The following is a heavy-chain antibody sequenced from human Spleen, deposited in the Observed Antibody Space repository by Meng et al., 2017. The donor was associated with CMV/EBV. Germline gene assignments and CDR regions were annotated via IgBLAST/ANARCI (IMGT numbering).Heavy chain of an antibody. CDR2: ISWNSDNI. D-gene: IGHD6-6*01. J-gene: IGHJ3*02. V-gene: IGHV3-9*01. Sequence: GGSLRLSCVVSGFAFNDYAMHWVRQPPGKGLEWVSGISWNSDNIGYVDSVKGRFTISRDSAKNSLYLQMNSLRPGDTALYYCAKPANPEYSSSSAAFDIWGQGTMVTVSS. CDR1: GFAFNDYA. CDR3: AKPANPEYSSSSAAFDI.